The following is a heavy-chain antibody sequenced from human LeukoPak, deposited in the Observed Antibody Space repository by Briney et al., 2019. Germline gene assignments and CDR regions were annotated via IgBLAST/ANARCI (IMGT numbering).Heavy chain of an antibody. D-gene: IGHD6-19*01. V-gene: IGHV3-48*04. CDR1: GFPFSSYA. J-gene: IGHJ1*01. CDR3: ARDSSGWSPQYFQH. CDR2: ISSSGSTI. Sequence: GGSLRLSCAASGFPFSSYAMSWVRQAPGKGLEWVSYISSSGSTIYYADSVKGRFTISRDNAKNSLYLQMNSLRAEDTAVYYCARDSSGWSPQYFQHWGQGTLVTVSS.